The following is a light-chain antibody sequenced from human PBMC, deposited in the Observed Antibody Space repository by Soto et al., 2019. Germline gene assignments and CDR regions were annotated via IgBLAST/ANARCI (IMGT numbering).Light chain of an antibody. V-gene: IGKV3-20*01. CDR2: GAS. CDR1: QSINSNY. Sequence: ETVLTQSPGTLSLSPGERATLSCRASQSINSNYLAWYQQKPGQSPRVLIYGASSRATGIPDRFRGSGSGKDFTLTINGLEPEDFAVYYCQQDDTSPRTFGQGTKVEIK. J-gene: IGKJ1*01. CDR3: QQDDTSPRT.